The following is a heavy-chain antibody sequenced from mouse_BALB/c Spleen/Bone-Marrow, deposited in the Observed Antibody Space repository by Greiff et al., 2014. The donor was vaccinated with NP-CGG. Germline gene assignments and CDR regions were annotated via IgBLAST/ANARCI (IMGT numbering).Heavy chain of an antibody. CDR3: ARSYGTPFDY. Sequence: EVKLMQSGPELVKPGASVKMSCKASGYTFTSYIMHWVKQKHGKGLEWIGYINPYNDDTKYNEKFKGKATMTSDKSSSTAYMELSSLTSEDYSVYYCARSYGTPFDYWGQGTTLTVSS. D-gene: IGHD1-1*01. J-gene: IGHJ2*01. CDR2: INPYNDDT. CDR1: GYTFTSYI. V-gene: IGHV1-14*01.